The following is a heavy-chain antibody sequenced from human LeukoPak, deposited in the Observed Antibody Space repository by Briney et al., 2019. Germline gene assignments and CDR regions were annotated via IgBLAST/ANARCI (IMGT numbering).Heavy chain of an antibody. V-gene: IGHV1-2*06. D-gene: IGHD5-12*01. CDR1: GYSFIGYY. Sequence: ASVKVSCKASGYSFIGYYMHWVRQAPGQGLDWMGRINPSNGGTKYANDFKGRVTMTRDTSISTAYMELSTLRSDDTAVYYCARGGGYGYGIDYWGQGTLVTVSS. CDR3: ARGGGYGYGIDY. J-gene: IGHJ4*02. CDR2: INPSNGGT.